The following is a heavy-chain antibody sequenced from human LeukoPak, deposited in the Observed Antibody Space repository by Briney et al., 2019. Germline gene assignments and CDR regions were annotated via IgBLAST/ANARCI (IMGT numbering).Heavy chain of an antibody. CDR1: GYTFTTYY. Sequence: ASVKVSCKASGYTFTTYYIHWVRQAPGQGLEWMGVINPSGGRTSYAQKFQGRVTMTRDTSTSTVYMELSSLRSEDTAIYYCARRGGCISTSCNLDYWGQGTLVTVSS. J-gene: IGHJ4*02. V-gene: IGHV1-46*03. CDR3: ARRGGCISTSCNLDY. D-gene: IGHD2-2*01. CDR2: INPSGGRT.